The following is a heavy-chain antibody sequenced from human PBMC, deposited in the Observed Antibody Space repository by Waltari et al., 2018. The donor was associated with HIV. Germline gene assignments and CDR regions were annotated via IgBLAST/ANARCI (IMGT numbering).Heavy chain of an antibody. V-gene: IGHV3-7*01. D-gene: IGHD2-15*01. CDR2: IKQDGSGE. J-gene: IGHJ4*02. CDR3: ASLYCSGGSCYDY. CDR1: GFTFSSYW. Sequence: EVQLVESGGGLVQPGGSLRLSCAASGFTFSSYWMTWVRQAPGKGLEGEAKIKQDGSGEYYADSVKGRFTISRDNAKNSLYLQMNSLRAEDTAVYYCASLYCSGGSCYDYWGQGTLVTVSS.